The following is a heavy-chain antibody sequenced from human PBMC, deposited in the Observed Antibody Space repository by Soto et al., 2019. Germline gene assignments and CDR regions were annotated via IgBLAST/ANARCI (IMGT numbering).Heavy chain of an antibody. Sequence: QVQLQESGPGLVKPAETLSLTCSVSGASVTSGRYYWTWIRQPPGRGLEWMGFIYDGGGSNYSPSLRGRVTMSVDSSKNQFSLNLTSVTAANTAVYYCARADGREFDYDDVLGTRGDWFDPWGQGTLVTVSS. D-gene: IGHD3-16*01. J-gene: IGHJ5*02. V-gene: IGHV4-61*01. CDR1: GASVTSGRYY. CDR2: IYDGGGS. CDR3: ARADGREFDYDDVLGTRGDWFDP.